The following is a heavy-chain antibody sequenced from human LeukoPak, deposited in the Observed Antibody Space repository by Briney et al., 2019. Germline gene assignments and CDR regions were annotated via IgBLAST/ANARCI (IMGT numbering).Heavy chain of an antibody. CDR2: IYYSGST. CDR3: ACPTEVDPHFQH. CDR1: GGSINSGGYC. V-gene: IGHV4-31*03. Sequence: SETLSLTCTVSGGSINSGGYCWSWIRQHPGKGLEWVGYIYYSGSTYYNPSLKSRVTISVDTSKNQFSLKLSSVTAADTAVYYCACPTEVDPHFQHWGQGTLVTVSS. J-gene: IGHJ1*01. D-gene: IGHD1-1*01.